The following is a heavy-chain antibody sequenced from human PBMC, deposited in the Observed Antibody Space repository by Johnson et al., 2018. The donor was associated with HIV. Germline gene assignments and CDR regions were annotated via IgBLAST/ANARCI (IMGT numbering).Heavy chain of an antibody. V-gene: IGHV3-20*04. CDR1: GFTFDDYG. CDR3: AKEDPWRRAFDI. D-gene: IGHD1-1*01. J-gene: IGHJ3*02. CDR2: INWNGGST. Sequence: EVQLVESGGRVVRPGGSLRLSCAASGFTFDDYGMSWVRQAPGKGLEWVCGINWNGGSTHFPDSLKGRFTIYRDNFKNTLYLQMNGLRPEDTAVYYCAKEDPWRRAFDIWGQGTVVTVSS.